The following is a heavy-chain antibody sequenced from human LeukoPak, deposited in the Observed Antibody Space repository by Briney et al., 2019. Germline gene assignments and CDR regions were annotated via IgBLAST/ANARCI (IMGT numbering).Heavy chain of an antibody. Sequence: PSETLSLTCTVSGGSISTTSTYWSWIRQPPGKGLGWIGSIYYSGTTYYNPSLKSRVTIFVDTSKNQFSLKLSSVTAADMATEYCARSIAGDGPTHNWFGPWGQGALVTVSS. CDR1: GGSISTTSTY. D-gene: IGHD6-13*01. V-gene: IGHV4-39*01. J-gene: IGHJ5*02. CDR3: ARSIAGDGPTHNWFGP. CDR2: IYYSGTT.